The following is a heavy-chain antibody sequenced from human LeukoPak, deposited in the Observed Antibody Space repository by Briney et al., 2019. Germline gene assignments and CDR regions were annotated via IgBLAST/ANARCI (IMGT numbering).Heavy chain of an antibody. Sequence: PGGSLRLSYAASGLSFSSSWMSWVRQAPGKGLEWVANIKEDGSEKYYVDSVKGRFTISRDNAKNSLHLQMNSLRAEDMAVYYCARGHTAVTRHFDFWGQGTLVTVSS. CDR3: ARGHTAVTRHFDF. V-gene: IGHV3-7*01. J-gene: IGHJ4*02. CDR1: GLSFSSSW. D-gene: IGHD4-17*01. CDR2: IKEDGSEK.